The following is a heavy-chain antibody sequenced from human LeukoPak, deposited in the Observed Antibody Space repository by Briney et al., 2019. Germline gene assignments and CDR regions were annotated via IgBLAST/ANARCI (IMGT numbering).Heavy chain of an antibody. CDR3: ARDVQTVVTANNWFDP. J-gene: IGHJ5*02. Sequence: SETLSLTCTVSGGSISSSSYYWSWIRQPAGKGLEWIGRIYTSGSTNYNPSLKSRVTISVDTSKNQFSLKLSSVTAADTAVYYCARDVQTVVTANNWFDPWGQGTLVTVSS. V-gene: IGHV4-61*02. CDR2: IYTSGST. D-gene: IGHD2-21*02. CDR1: GGSISSSSYY.